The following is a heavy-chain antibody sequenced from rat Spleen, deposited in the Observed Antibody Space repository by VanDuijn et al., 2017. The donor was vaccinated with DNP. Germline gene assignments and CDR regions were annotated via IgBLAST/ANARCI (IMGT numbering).Heavy chain of an antibody. J-gene: IGHJ1*01. CDR2: LNSDGHIT. CDR3: ARDQGF. CDR1: GFTFSDYD. V-gene: IGHV5-7*01. Sequence: EVQLVESGGGLVQPGRSLKLSCAASGFTFSDYDMAWVRQAPTKGLEWVASLNSDGHITYYRGSVKGRFTISRDNTKNTLYLQMNSLRSEDTATYYCARDQGFWGPGTMVTVSS.